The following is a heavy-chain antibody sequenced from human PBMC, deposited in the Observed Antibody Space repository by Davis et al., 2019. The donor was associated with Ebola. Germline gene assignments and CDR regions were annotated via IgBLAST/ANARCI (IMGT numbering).Heavy chain of an antibody. V-gene: IGHV3-30*19. Sequence: GGSLRLSCAASGFTFSSYGMHWVRQAPGKGLEWVAVIWYDGSNKYYADSVKGRFTISRDNSKNTLYLQMNSLRSDDTAVYFCARTSIVGTTTTASDIWGQGTRVNVSS. D-gene: IGHD1-26*01. CDR3: ARTSIVGTTTTASDI. CDR2: IWYDGSNK. CDR1: GFTFSSYG. J-gene: IGHJ3*02.